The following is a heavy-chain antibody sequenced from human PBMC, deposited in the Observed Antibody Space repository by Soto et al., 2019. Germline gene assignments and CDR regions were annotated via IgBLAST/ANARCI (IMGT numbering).Heavy chain of an antibody. J-gene: IGHJ6*02. CDR3: ARDVMGGSYYYGMDV. V-gene: IGHV3-66*01. CDR1: GFTVSTNY. D-gene: IGHD1-26*01. Sequence: EVQLVESGGGLVQPGGSLRLSCAASGFTVSTNYMSWVRQAPGKGLEWVSIIYSGGSTYYGDSVKGRFTISRDKSKNTVYLQMNSLRVEDTAVYYCARDVMGGSYYYGMDVWGQGTTVTVSS. CDR2: IYSGGST.